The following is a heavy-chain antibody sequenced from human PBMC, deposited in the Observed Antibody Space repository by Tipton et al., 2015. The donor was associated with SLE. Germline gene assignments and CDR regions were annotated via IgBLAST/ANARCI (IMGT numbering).Heavy chain of an antibody. J-gene: IGHJ2*01. D-gene: IGHD2-15*01. CDR2: VYTSGSP. CDR1: GCSTSHYY. CDR3: ARDYGYCSGGSCLLFDL. V-gene: IGHV4-4*08. Sequence: TLSLTCTVSGCSTSHYYCSWIRPTPGTGLEWIGYVYTSGSPIYNPSPKSRVTISVDTSKNKVSLKLNSVTAADTAVYYCARDYGYCSGGSCLLFDLWGRGTLVTVSS.